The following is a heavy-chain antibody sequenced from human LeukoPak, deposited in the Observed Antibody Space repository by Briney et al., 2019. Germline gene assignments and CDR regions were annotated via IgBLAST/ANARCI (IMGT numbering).Heavy chain of an antibody. V-gene: IGHV3-23*01. Sequence: GGSLRLSCAASGFTFSSYAMSWVRQAPGKGLEWVSAISGSGGSTYYADSVKGRFTISRDNSKNTLYLQMNSLRAEDTAVYYCAKDPRRYGSERYGRAYYGMDVWGQGTTVTVSS. CDR2: ISGSGGST. J-gene: IGHJ6*02. CDR1: GFTFSSYA. D-gene: IGHD3-10*01. CDR3: AKDPRRYGSERYGRAYYGMDV.